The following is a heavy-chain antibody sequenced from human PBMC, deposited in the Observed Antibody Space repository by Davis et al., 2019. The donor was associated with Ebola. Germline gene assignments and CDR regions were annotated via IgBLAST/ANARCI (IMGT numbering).Heavy chain of an antibody. J-gene: IGHJ4*02. CDR2: ISSNGGST. V-gene: IGHV3-64D*06. CDR1: GFTFSSYA. D-gene: IGHD6-13*01. CDR3: VKEAAAGGSPDYFDY. Sequence: GESLKISCSASGFTFSSYAMHWVRQAPGKGLEYVSAISSNGGSTYYADSVKGRFTISRDNSKNTLYLQMSSLRAEDTAVYYCVKEAAAGGSPDYFDYWGQGTLVTVSS.